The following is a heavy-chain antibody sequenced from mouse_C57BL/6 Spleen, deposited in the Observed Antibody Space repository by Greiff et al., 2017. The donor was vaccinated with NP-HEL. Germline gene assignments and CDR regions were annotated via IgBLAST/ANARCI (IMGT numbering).Heavy chain of an antibody. CDR2: INPNNGGT. CDR3: ARNYDGYYFYAMDY. D-gene: IGHD2-3*01. V-gene: IGHV1-26*01. J-gene: IGHJ4*01. Sequence: VQLQQSGPELVKPGASVKISCKASGYTFTDYYMNWVKQSHGKSLEWIGDINPNNGGTSYNQKFKGKATLTVDKSSSTAYMELRSLTSEDSAVYYCARNYDGYYFYAMDYWGQGTSVTVSS. CDR1: GYTFTDYY.